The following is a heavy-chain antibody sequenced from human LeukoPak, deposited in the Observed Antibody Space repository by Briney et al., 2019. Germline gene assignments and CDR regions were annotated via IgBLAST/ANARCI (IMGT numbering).Heavy chain of an antibody. CDR2: MNPNSGNT. V-gene: IGHV1-8*01. D-gene: IGHD3-16*01. J-gene: IGHJ3*02. CDR1: GYTFTSYD. CDR3: ARHPLLYGGAFDI. Sequence: GASVKVSCKASGYTFTSYDINWVRHATGQGLEWMGWMNPNSGNTGYAQKFQGRVTMTRNTSISTAYMELSSLRSEDTAVYYCARHPLLYGGAFDIWGQGTMVTVSS.